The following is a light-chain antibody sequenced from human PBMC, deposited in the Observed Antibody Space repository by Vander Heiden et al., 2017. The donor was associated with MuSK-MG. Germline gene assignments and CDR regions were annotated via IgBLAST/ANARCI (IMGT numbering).Light chain of an antibody. CDR3: QQYGSSPRALGCT. CDR1: QSVSSSY. CDR2: GAS. V-gene: IGKV3-20*01. J-gene: IGKJ5*01. Sequence: EIVLTQSPGTLSLSPGERATLSCRASQSVSSSYLAWYQQKPGQAPRRLIYGASSRATGIPDRFSGSGSGTDFTLTISRLEPEDFAVYYCQQYGSSPRALGCTFGQGTRLEIK.